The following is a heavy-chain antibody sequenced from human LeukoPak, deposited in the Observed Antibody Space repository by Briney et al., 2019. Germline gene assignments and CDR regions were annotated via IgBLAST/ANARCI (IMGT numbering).Heavy chain of an antibody. CDR1: GGSISGGGYF. Sequence: PSQTLSLTCTVSGGSISGGGYFWSWIRHHPGQGLEWIGYISFSGSTYYSPSLESRLSISVDTSNKQFSLRLTSVTAADTAVYFCAREAYEGSGHRYFQNWGQGTLVTVSS. J-gene: IGHJ1*01. D-gene: IGHD2-15*01. CDR3: AREAYEGSGHRYFQN. CDR2: ISFSGST. V-gene: IGHV4-31*03.